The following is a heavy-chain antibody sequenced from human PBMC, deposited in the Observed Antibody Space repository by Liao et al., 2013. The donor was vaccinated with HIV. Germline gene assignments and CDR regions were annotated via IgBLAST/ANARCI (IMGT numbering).Heavy chain of an antibody. CDR1: GGSFRGYY. D-gene: IGHD6-6*01. V-gene: IGHV4-34*01. J-gene: IGHJ4*02. CDR3: ARADVQQLAGVY. CDR2: INHSGNT. Sequence: QVQLRRWGAGLLKPSETLSLTCAVYGGSFRGYYWSWLRQPPGKGLEWIGQINHSGNTNCSPSLKSRVAISVDTSKNQFSLKLSSVTAADTAVYYCARADVQQLAGVYWGQGTLVTVSS.